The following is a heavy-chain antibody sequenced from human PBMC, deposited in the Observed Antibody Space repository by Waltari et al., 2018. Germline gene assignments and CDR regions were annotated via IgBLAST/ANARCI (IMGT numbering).Heavy chain of an antibody. J-gene: IGHJ2*01. D-gene: IGHD4-17*01. V-gene: IGHV1-3*01. Sequence: QKFQGRVTITRDTSASTAYMELSSLRSEDTAVYYCARSGRNYGGPDLWGRGTLVTVSS. CDR3: ARSGRNYGGPDL.